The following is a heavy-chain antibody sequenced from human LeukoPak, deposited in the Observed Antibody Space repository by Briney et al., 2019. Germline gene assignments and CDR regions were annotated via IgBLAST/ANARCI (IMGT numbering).Heavy chain of an antibody. CDR2: IYPGDSDT. V-gene: IGHV5-51*07. CDR3: ARTRGRWLHLQPYYFDD. Sequence: GESLKISCKGSGYSFSTYWIGWVHQMPGKGLEWMGIIYPGDSDTRYSPSFQGQVTISADKSISTAYLQWSSLKASDTAMYYCARTRGRWLHLQPYYFDDWGQGTLVTVSS. CDR1: GYSFSTYW. J-gene: IGHJ4*02. D-gene: IGHD5-24*01.